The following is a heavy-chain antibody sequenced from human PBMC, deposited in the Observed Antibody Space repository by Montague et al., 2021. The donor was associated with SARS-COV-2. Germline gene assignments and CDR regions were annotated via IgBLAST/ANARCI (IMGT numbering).Heavy chain of an antibody. CDR3: ARGADRYYFYGMDV. J-gene: IGHJ6*02. D-gene: IGHD6-19*01. Sequence: NEYAVSVNSRITINPDTSKNQFSLQVNSVTPGDTAVYHCARGADRYYFYGMDVWGQGTTVTVSS. CDR2: N. V-gene: IGHV6-1*01.